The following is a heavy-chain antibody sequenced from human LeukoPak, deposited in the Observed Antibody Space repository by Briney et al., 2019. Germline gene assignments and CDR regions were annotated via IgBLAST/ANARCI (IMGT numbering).Heavy chain of an antibody. V-gene: IGHV3-48*03. CDR1: GFTFSSYE. CDR3: ARGAYYFDY. CDR2: ISSSGSTI. Sequence: GGSLRLSCAASGFTFSSYEMNWVPQAPGKGLEWVSYISSSGSTIYYADSVKGRFTISRDNAKNSLYLQMNSRRAEDTAVYYCARGAYYFDYWGQGTLVTVSS. J-gene: IGHJ4*02.